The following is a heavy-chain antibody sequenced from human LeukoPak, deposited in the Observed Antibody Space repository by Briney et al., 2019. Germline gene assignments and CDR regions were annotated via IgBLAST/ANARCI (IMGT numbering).Heavy chain of an antibody. D-gene: IGHD5-18*01. CDR3: ARGLRGYSYGYLDY. CDR2: ISGSVGNT. J-gene: IGHJ4*02. Sequence: PGGSLRLSCVASGLTFRNYAMSWVRQAPGKGLEWVSGISGSVGNTYYADSVKGRFTISRDNSKNTLYLQMNSLRAEDTAVYYCARGLRGYSYGYLDYWGQGTLVTVSS. V-gene: IGHV3-23*01. CDR1: GLTFRNYA.